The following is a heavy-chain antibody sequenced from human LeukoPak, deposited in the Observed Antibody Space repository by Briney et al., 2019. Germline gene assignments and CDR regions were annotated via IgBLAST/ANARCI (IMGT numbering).Heavy chain of an antibody. D-gene: IGHD3-10*01. V-gene: IGHV3-30*02. CDR1: GFTFSSYG. CDR3: ARGPYGSGSYPGNWFDP. CDR2: IRYDGSNK. Sequence: GGSLRLSCAASGFTFSSYGMHWVRQAPGKGLEWVAFIRYDGSNKYYADSVKGRFTISRDNSKNTLYLQMNSLRAEDTAVYYCARGPYGSGSYPGNWFDPWGQGTLVTVSS. J-gene: IGHJ5*02.